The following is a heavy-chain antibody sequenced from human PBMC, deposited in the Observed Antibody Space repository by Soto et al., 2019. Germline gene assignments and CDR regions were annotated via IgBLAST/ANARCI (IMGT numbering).Heavy chain of an antibody. V-gene: IGHV3-30-3*01. Sequence: GGSLRLSCAASGFTFSSYAMHWVRQAPGKGLEWVAVISYDGSNKYYADSVKGRFTISRDNSKNTLYLQMNSLRAEDTAVYYCARDRLAKVGATGAPPPGLFDPWGQGTLVTVSS. CDR3: ARDRLAKVGATGAPPPGLFDP. CDR1: GFTFSSYA. J-gene: IGHJ5*02. CDR2: ISYDGSNK. D-gene: IGHD1-26*01.